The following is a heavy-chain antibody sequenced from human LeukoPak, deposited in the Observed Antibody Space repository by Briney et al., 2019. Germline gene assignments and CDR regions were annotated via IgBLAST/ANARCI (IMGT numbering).Heavy chain of an antibody. V-gene: IGHV1-2*06. D-gene: IGHD6-13*01. Sequence: ASVKVSYKASGYTFTGYYMHWVRQAPGQGLEWMGRINPNSGGTNYAQKFQGRVTMTRDTSISTAYMELSRLRSDDTAVYYCARAGIAAAGAADYWGQGTLVTVSS. CDR3: ARAGIAAAGAADY. J-gene: IGHJ4*02. CDR1: GYTFTGYY. CDR2: INPNSGGT.